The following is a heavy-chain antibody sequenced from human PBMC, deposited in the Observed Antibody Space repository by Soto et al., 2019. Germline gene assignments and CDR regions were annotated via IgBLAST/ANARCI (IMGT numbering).Heavy chain of an antibody. V-gene: IGHV4-59*07. D-gene: IGHD3-16*01. CDR1: GGSINSYY. CDR3: ARGADGDYFDS. Sequence: QVQLQESGPGLVKPSDSLSLTCTVSGGSINSYYWSWIRQPPGKGLEWIGRISYTGSTNYNPSLKRPAPISPDTSKTQFSLKLSSVTAADTAVYYCARGADGDYFDSWGQGTLVTVSS. CDR2: ISYTGST. J-gene: IGHJ4*02.